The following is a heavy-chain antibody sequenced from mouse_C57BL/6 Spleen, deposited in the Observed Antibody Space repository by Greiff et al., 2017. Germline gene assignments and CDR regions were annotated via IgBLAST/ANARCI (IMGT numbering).Heavy chain of an antibody. Sequence: QVQLQQSGAELVKPGASVKMSCKASGYTFTSYWITWVKQRPGQGLEWIGDIYPGSGSTNYNEKFKSKATLTVDTSSSTAYMQLSSLTSEDSAVYYCARHYDYDGWFAYWGQGTLVTVSA. CDR1: GYTFTSYW. CDR2: IYPGSGST. J-gene: IGHJ3*01. D-gene: IGHD2-4*01. CDR3: ARHYDYDGWFAY. V-gene: IGHV1-55*01.